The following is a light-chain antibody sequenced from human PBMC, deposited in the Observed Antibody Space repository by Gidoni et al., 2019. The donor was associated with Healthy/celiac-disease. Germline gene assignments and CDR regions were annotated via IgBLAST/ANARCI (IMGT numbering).Light chain of an antibody. V-gene: IGLV1-47*01. J-gene: IGLJ3*02. CDR2: RNN. CDR1: SSNIGSNY. CDR3: AAWDDILSGWV. Sequence: QSVLTQPPSASGTPGQRVTISCSGSSSNIGSNYVYWYQQLPGTAPKLLIYRNNQRPSGVPDRFSGSKSGTSASLAISGLRSEDEADYYCAAWDDILSGWVFGGGTNLTVL.